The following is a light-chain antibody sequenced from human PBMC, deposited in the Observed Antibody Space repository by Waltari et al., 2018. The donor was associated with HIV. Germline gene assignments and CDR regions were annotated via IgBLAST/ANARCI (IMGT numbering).Light chain of an antibody. CDR3: QQSYTAPHT. J-gene: IGKJ2*01. Sequence: DIQMTQSPSSLSASVGDGVTITCRASQSTSKYLNWYQHKPAKAPQLLLQTTPSLQRGVPSRFRCSGSGTDFTLTISNLQFEDFATYYCQQSYTAPHTSGQGTNLE. CDR1: QSTSKY. V-gene: IGKV1-39*01. CDR2: TTP.